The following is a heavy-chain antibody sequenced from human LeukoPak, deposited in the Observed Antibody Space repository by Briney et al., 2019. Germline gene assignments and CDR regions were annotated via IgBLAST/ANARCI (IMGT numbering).Heavy chain of an antibody. CDR2: VYYGGNT. V-gene: IGHV4-39*07. J-gene: IGHJ4*02. CDR1: GGSISSGDYY. CDR3: TRGRPSGSYCLFDY. D-gene: IGHD1-26*01. Sequence: SETLSLTCTVSGGSISSGDYYWSWVRQPPGKGLEWVGSVYYGGNTYYNPSLNSRVTTSVDTSKNQVSLRLNSVTAADTAVYYCTRGRPSGSYCLFDYWGQGSLVTVSS.